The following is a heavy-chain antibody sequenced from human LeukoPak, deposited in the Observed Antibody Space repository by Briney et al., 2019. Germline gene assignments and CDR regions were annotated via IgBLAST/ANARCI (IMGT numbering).Heavy chain of an antibody. J-gene: IGHJ3*02. CDR3: ARRRGTLRYFDWSLGAFDI. V-gene: IGHV4-34*01. CDR1: GGSFSGYY. D-gene: IGHD3-9*01. Sequence: SETLYLTCAVYGGSFSGYYWSWIRQPPGKGLEWIGEINHSGSTNYNPSLKSRVTISVDTSKNQFSLKLSSVTAADTAVYYCARRRGTLRYFDWSLGAFDIWGQGTMVTVSS. CDR2: INHSGST.